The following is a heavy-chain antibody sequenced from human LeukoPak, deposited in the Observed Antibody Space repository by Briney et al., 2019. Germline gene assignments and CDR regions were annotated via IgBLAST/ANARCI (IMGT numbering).Heavy chain of an antibody. D-gene: IGHD2-2*01. Sequence: PGGPLRLSCAASGFTFSDYYMSWMRQAPGKALEWVSYISSSGSTIYYADSVKGRFTISRDNAKNSLYLQMNSLRAEDTAVYYCARDIGTSYNWFDPWGQGTLVTVSS. CDR1: GFTFSDYY. V-gene: IGHV3-11*01. CDR2: ISSSGSTI. J-gene: IGHJ5*02. CDR3: ARDIGTSYNWFDP.